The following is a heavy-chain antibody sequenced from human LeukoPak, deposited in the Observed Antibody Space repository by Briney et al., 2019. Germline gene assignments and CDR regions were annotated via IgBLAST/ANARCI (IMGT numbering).Heavy chain of an antibody. Sequence: ASVKVSCKASGYTFTSYGISWVRQAPGQGLEWMGWISAYSGGTNYAQKFQGRVTMTRDTSISTAYMELSRLRSDDTAVYYCARAFALGGAMVTSYWFDPWGQGTLVTVSS. CDR1: GYTFTSYG. J-gene: IGHJ5*02. D-gene: IGHD5-18*01. CDR2: ISAYSGGT. V-gene: IGHV1-2*02. CDR3: ARAFALGGAMVTSYWFDP.